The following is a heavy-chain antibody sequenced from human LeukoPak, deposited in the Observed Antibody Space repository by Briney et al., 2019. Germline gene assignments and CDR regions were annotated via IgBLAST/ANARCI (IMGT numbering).Heavy chain of an antibody. D-gene: IGHD3-10*01. CDR2: IYTSGST. J-gene: IGHJ5*02. CDR3: APRLLYGSGSSGGWFDP. V-gene: IGHV4-4*02. CDR1: GGSISSSNW. Sequence: PSETLSLTCAVSGGSISSSNWWSWVRQPPGKGLEWIGRIYTSGSTNYNPSLKSRVTMSVDTSKNQFSLKLSSVTAADTAVYYCAPRLLYGSGSSGGWFDPWGQGTLVTVSS.